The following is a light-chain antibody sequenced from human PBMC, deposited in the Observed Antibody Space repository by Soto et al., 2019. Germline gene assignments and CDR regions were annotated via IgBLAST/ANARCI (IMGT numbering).Light chain of an antibody. CDR1: SSDVGGYNY. Sequence: QSVLTQPPSASGYPGQSVTISCTGTSSDVGGYNYVSWYQQHLGKAPKLIIYEVSKWPSGVPDRFSGSKSGNTASLTVSGLQAADEADYYCSSYAGSNNRVFGGGTKLTVL. J-gene: IGLJ3*02. CDR3: SSYAGSNNRV. V-gene: IGLV2-8*01. CDR2: EVS.